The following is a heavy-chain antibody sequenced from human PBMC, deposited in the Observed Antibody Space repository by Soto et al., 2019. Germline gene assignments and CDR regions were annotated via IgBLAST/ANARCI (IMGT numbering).Heavy chain of an antibody. Sequence: SETLSLTCTVSGGSINNYYWSWIRQPPGKGLEWIGYSGNTDYNPSLKSRVTISLDTSKNQFSLRLNFVTAADTAVYYCVQQHYDRSGSPVGYFVAWAQGNLVTVSS. CDR2: SGNT. CDR3: VQQHYDRSGSPVGYFVA. V-gene: IGHV4-4*09. J-gene: IGHJ4*02. D-gene: IGHD3-3*01. CDR1: GGSINNYY.